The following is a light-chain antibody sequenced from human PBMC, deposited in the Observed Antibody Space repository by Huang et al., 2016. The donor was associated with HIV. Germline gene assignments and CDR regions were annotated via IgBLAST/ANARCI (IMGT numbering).Light chain of an antibody. CDR2: GAS. Sequence: EIVLTQSPGTLSLSPGEGATVSCRANEGGRSPYLAWYRQCGGQAPRLLIYGASNMATGIPDRFSGSGSGTDFTLTISRLEPEDFAVYYCQQYGTSPWTFGQGTKVEIK. CDR1: EGGRSPY. V-gene: IGKV3-20*01. J-gene: IGKJ1*01. CDR3: QQYGTSPWT.